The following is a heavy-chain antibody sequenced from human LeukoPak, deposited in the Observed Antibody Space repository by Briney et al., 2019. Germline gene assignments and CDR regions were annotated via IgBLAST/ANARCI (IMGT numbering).Heavy chain of an antibody. CDR3: AKDTRVRGPSGYFDY. D-gene: IGHD3-10*01. CDR2: ISSSSSTI. Sequence: GGSLRLSCAASGFTFSSYSMNWVRQAPGKGLEWVSYISSSSSTIYYADSVKGRFTISRDNAKNSLYLQMNSLRAEDTALYYCAKDTRVRGPSGYFDYWGQGTLVTVSS. J-gene: IGHJ4*02. V-gene: IGHV3-48*04. CDR1: GFTFSSYS.